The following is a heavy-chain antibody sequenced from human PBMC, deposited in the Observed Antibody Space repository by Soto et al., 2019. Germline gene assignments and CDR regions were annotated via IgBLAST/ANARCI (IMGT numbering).Heavy chain of an antibody. D-gene: IGHD5-12*01. J-gene: IGHJ4*02. Sequence: SVKVSCKAPGGTFSSSAINWVRQAPGQGLEWMGGIIRMFGTANYAQKLQGRVTMTTDTSTSTAYMELRSLRSDDTAVYYCARGGSGYDIFDYGGQRTLVTVSP. CDR3: ARGGSGYDIFDY. V-gene: IGHV1-69*05. CDR2: IIRMFGTA. CDR1: GGTFSSSA.